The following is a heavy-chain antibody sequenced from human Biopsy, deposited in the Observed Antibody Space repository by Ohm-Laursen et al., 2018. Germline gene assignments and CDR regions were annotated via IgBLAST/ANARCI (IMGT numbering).Heavy chain of an antibody. D-gene: IGHD3-10*01. J-gene: IGHJ6*02. CDR2: ISGYNGNT. CDR1: GYMFYSYG. Sequence: ASVKVSCKVSGYMFYSYGVSWVRLAPGQGPEWMGWISGYNGNTNYPQSLQGRVTLTTDASSSTAYMELRGLRSDDTAVYYCARDRHHAAGSYAGMDVWGQGTTVTVSS. V-gene: IGHV1-18*01. CDR3: ARDRHHAAGSYAGMDV.